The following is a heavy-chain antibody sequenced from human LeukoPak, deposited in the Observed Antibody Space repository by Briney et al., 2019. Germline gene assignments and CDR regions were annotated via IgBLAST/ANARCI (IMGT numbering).Heavy chain of an antibody. J-gene: IGHJ4*02. Sequence: GGSLRLSCATSGFTFSSYPMNWVRQAPGKGLEWVSYISSSSSAIYYADSVKGRFTISRDNSKNTLYLQMNSLRAEDTAVYYCAKHHCSSTSCYRVFDFWGQGTLVTVSS. CDR2: ISSSSSAI. CDR3: AKHHCSSTSCYRVFDF. V-gene: IGHV3-48*01. D-gene: IGHD2-2*02. CDR1: GFTFSSYP.